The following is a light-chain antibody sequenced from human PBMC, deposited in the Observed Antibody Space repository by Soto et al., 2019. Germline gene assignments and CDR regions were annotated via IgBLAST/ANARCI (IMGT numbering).Light chain of an antibody. Sequence: EIVLTQSPGTLSLSPGERATLSCRASQSINNRYLAWYQQKPGQAPRLLIYAASSRATGIPDRFSGSGSGTDFTLTISRLEPEDFAVYYCQQFGSSPGFTFGHVTKVDIK. CDR2: AAS. J-gene: IGKJ3*01. V-gene: IGKV3-20*01. CDR3: QQFGSSPGFT. CDR1: QSINNRY.